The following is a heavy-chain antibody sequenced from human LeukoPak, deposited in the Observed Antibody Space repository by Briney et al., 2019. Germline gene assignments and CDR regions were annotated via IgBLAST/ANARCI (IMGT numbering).Heavy chain of an antibody. CDR2: IYYSGST. CDR1: GGSISSYY. Sequence: SETLSLTCTVSGGSISSYYWSWIRQPPGKGLEWIGYIYYSGSTNYNPPLKSRVTISVDTSKNQFSLKLSSVTAADTAVYYCARHVGYYFDNWGQGTLATVSS. CDR3: ARHVGYYFDN. V-gene: IGHV4-59*01. D-gene: IGHD2-15*01. J-gene: IGHJ4*02.